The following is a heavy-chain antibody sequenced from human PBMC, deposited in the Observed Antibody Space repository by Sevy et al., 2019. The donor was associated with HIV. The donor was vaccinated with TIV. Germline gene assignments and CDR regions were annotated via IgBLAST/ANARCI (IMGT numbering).Heavy chain of an antibody. D-gene: IGHD1-26*01. CDR3: ARWDADRRWYFDY. Sequence: GGSLRLSCAASGFTFSSYSMNWVHQAPGKGLEWVSSISSSGSYIYHADSVKGRFTISRDNAKNSLYLQMNSLRVEDTAVYYCARWDADRRWYFDYWGQGTLVTVSS. CDR1: GFTFSSYS. CDR2: ISSSGSYI. J-gene: IGHJ4*02. V-gene: IGHV3-21*01.